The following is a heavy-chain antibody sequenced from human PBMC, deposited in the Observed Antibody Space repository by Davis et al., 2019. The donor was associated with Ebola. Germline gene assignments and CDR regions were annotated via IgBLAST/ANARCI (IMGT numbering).Heavy chain of an antibody. D-gene: IGHD2/OR15-2a*01. CDR3: VKDSSNIWFDI. J-gene: IGHJ3*02. CDR2: VSPDGSAT. Sequence: GESLKISCAASGFGFSNYWIHWVRQAPGKGLVWVSRVSPDGSATGYADSVRGRFTISRDNAKNTLYLQMNSLRAEDTAVYYCVKDSSNIWFDIWGQGTLVTVSS. V-gene: IGHV3-74*01. CDR1: GFGFSNYW.